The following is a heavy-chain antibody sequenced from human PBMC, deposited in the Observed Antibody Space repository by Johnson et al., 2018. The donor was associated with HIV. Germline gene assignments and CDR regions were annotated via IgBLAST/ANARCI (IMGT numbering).Heavy chain of an antibody. CDR3: AKEVPVYSYGYYDAFDI. V-gene: IGHV3-30*02. J-gene: IGHJ3*02. Sequence: VQLVESGGGGVQPGRSLRLSCAASAFTFSSYGMHWVRQAPGKGLEWVAFIRYDGSNKYYADSVKGRFTISRDNSKNTLDLQMNSLRAEDTAVYYCAKEVPVYSYGYYDAFDIWGQGTMVTVSS. CDR1: AFTFSSYG. CDR2: IRYDGSNK. D-gene: IGHD5-18*01.